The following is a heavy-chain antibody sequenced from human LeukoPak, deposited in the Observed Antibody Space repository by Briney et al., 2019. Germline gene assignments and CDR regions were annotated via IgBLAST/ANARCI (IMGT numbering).Heavy chain of an antibody. D-gene: IGHD2-2*01. CDR3: ATHPGGYCSSTSCRELGY. J-gene: IGHJ4*02. V-gene: IGHV3-7*01. Sequence: QAGGSLRLSCAASGFTFSRYWLSWVRQAPGKGLEWVANIKFDGSDKYYADSVKGRFTISRDNSKNTLYLQMNSLRAEDTAVYYCATHPGGYCSSTSCRELGYWGQGTLVTVSS. CDR2: IKFDGSDK. CDR1: GFTFSRYW.